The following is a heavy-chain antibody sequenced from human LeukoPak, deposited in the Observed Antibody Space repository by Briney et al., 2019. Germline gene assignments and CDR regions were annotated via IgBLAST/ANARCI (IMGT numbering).Heavy chain of an antibody. Sequence: GGSLRLSCAASGFTLSSYAIHWVRQAPGKGLEWVSVVSYDGSNKYNADSVLGRFTISRDNSKNTLYLQMNSLRPEDTAVYYCARGEGLGMVRGKYFDYWGQGTLVAVSS. J-gene: IGHJ4*02. CDR3: ARGEGLGMVRGKYFDY. CDR2: VSYDGSNK. V-gene: IGHV3-30*04. CDR1: GFTLSSYA. D-gene: IGHD3-10*01.